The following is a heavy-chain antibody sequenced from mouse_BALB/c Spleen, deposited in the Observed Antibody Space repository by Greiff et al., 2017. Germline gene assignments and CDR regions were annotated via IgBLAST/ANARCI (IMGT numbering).Heavy chain of an antibody. CDR2: ISSGGSYT. CDR3: ARYEGAMDY. CDR1: GFTFSSYA. D-gene: IGHD2-12*01. J-gene: IGHJ4*01. Sequence: EVQLVESGGGLVKPGGSLKLSCAASGFTFSSYAMSWVRQSPEKRLEWVAEISSGGSYTYYPDTVTGRFTISRDNAKNTLYLEMSSLRSEDTAMYYCARYEGAMDYWGQGTSVTVSS. V-gene: IGHV5-9-4*01.